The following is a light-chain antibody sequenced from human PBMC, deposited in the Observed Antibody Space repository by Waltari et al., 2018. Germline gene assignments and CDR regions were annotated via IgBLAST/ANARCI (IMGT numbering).Light chain of an antibody. Sequence: DIQLTQSPSFLSASVGDRVTITCRASQGINSYLSWYQQKPGKAPKLLIYGASTLQSGIPSRFSGIGSGTEFTLTISSLQPEDSATYYCQQLGNYPITFGQWTRVETK. V-gene: IGKV1-9*01. CDR3: QQLGNYPIT. CDR2: GAS. J-gene: IGKJ5*01. CDR1: QGINSY.